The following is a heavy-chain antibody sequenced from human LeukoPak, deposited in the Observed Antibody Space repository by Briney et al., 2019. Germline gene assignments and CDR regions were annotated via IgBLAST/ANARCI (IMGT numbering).Heavy chain of an antibody. CDR2: IIPILGIA. Sequence: SVKVSCKASGGTFSSYAISWVRQAPGQGLECMGRIIPILGIANYAQKFQGRVTITADKSTSTAYMELSSLRSEDTAVYYCAVAYCGGDCYYYFDYWGQGTLVTVSS. V-gene: IGHV1-69*04. D-gene: IGHD2-21*02. J-gene: IGHJ4*02. CDR3: AVAYCGGDCYYYFDY. CDR1: GGTFSSYA.